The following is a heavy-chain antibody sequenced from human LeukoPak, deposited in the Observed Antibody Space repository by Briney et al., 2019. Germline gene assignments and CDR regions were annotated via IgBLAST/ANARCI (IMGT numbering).Heavy chain of an antibody. CDR1: GFTVSNNY. V-gene: IGHV3-53*01. CDR3: ARVDGGQSI. Sequence: PGGSLRLSCAASGFTVSNNYMSRVRQAPGKGLEWVSLIHRGGTTYYADSVKGRFTISRDNSKNTLYFQMNSLRAEDTAVYYCARVDGGQSIWGQGTLVTVSS. D-gene: IGHD6-6*01. J-gene: IGHJ4*02. CDR2: IHRGGTT.